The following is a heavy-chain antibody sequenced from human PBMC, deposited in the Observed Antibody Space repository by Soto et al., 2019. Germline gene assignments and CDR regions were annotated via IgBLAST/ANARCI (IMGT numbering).Heavy chain of an antibody. CDR1: GGSISSSY. Sequence: SETLSLTCTVSGGSISSSYWSWIRQPPGKGLEWIAYIHYSGTTNYNPSLKSRVTISGDTSKNQVSLKLTSVTAADTAVYYCARNSPYYGMDVWGQGTTVTVSS. CDR3: ARNSPYYGMDV. V-gene: IGHV4-59*01. CDR2: IHYSGTT. J-gene: IGHJ6*02.